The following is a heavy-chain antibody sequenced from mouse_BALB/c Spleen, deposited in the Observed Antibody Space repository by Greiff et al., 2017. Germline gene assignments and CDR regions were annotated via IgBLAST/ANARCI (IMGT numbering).Heavy chain of an antibody. D-gene: IGHD2-14*01. V-gene: IGHV3-8*02. CDR1: GYSITSGY. Sequence: EVKLVESGPSLVKPSQSLSLTCSVTGYSITSGYWNWIRKFPGNKLEYMGYISYNGSTYYYPSLKSRISIIRDTSTNQYYLQLNSMTTEDTATYYCARGGKYDGFAYWGQGTLVTVSA. J-gene: IGHJ3*01. CDR3: ARGGKYDGFAY. CDR2: ISYNGST.